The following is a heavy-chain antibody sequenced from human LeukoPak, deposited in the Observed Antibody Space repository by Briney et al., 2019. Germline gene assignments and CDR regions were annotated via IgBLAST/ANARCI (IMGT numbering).Heavy chain of an antibody. CDR3: AKDQPYYYDSSGYTPYYMDV. V-gene: IGHV3-53*05. Sequence: PGGSLRLSCAASEFTVSSDYMSWVRQAPGKGLEWVSVIYTDGSTYYADSVKGRFTISRDNSKNTLYLQMNSLRAEDTAVYYCAKDQPYYYDSSGYTPYYMDVWGKGTTVTISS. CDR1: EFTVSSDY. CDR2: IYTDGST. D-gene: IGHD3-22*01. J-gene: IGHJ6*03.